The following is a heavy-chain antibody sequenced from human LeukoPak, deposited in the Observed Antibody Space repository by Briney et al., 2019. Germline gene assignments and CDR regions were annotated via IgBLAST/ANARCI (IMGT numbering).Heavy chain of an antibody. J-gene: IGHJ5*02. CDR3: VRDPSNSGNWFDL. CDR2: LVTDGTYT. Sequence: GGSLRLSCAASGFNLRDYWMHWVRHAPGKGLVWVSRLVTDGTYTNYADSVKGRFTISRDKAKNTPYLQMDSLRAEDTAFYYCVRDPSNSGNWFDLWGQGTLVTVSS. D-gene: IGHD4-11*01. V-gene: IGHV3-74*01. CDR1: GFNLRDYW.